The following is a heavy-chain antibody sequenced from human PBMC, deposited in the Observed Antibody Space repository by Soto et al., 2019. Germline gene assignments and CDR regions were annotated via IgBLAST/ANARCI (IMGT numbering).Heavy chain of an antibody. Sequence: PGGSLRLSCAASGFTFSSYGMHWVRQAPGKGLEWVAVISYDGSNKYYADSVKGRFTISRDNSKNTLYLQMNSLRAEDTAVYYCAKGGDPDYSNPDDYFDYWGQGTLVTVSS. V-gene: IGHV3-30*18. CDR3: AKGGDPDYSNPDDYFDY. J-gene: IGHJ4*02. CDR2: ISYDGSNK. CDR1: GFTFSSYG. D-gene: IGHD4-4*01.